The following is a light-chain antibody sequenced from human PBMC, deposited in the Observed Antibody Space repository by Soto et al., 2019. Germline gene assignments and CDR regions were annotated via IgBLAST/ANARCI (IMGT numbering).Light chain of an antibody. J-gene: IGLJ1*01. CDR1: SSDVGSYNL. CDR3: CSYAGSSTSLYV. V-gene: IGLV2-23*01. CDR2: EGS. Sequence: QSVLTQPASVSGSPGQSITISCTGTSSDVGSYNLVPWYQQHPGKAPKLMIYEGSKRPSGVSNRLSGSKSGNTASLTISGLQAEDEADYYTCSYAGSSTSLYVFGTGTKVTV.